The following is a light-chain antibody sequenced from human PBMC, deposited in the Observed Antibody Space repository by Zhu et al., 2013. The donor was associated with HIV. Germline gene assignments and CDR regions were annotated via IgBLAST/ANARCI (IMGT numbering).Light chain of an antibody. CDR2: QDN. Sequence: SYELTQPPSVSVSPGQTASITCSGDKLGDKYVCWYQQKPGQSPLLVIYQDNKRPSGIPERFSGSTFGNTATLTISGTQAMDEADYYCQAWDTGTVFGGGTKLTVL. CDR1: KLGDKY. J-gene: IGLJ2*01. V-gene: IGLV3-1*01. CDR3: QAWDTGTV.